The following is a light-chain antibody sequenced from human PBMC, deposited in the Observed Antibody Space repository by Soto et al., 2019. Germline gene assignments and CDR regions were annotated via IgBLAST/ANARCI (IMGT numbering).Light chain of an antibody. V-gene: IGKV1-39*01. Sequence: DIQMTQPPSSLSASVGDSVTITCRASQSIIRYLKWYQQKPGKAPKLLIYGTSNLQSGVPSRFSGTGSGTDFTLAISTLQPEDFATYYCPQTFTSPCSVGQVTKLE. CDR3: PQTFTSPCS. J-gene: IGKJ2*04. CDR1: QSIIRY. CDR2: GTS.